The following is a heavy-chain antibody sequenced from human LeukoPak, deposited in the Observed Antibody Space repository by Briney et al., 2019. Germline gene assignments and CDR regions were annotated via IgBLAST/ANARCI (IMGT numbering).Heavy chain of an antibody. CDR2: ISYDGTNK. CDR1: GFTFSSYA. J-gene: IGHJ6*03. CDR3: ARDGTVIAAWVYYYYYMDV. Sequence: GGSLRLSCAASGFTFSSYAMHWVRQAPGKGLEWVAVISYDGTNKYYADSVKGRFTISRDNSKNTLYLQMNSLRAEDTAVYYCARDGTVIAAWVYYYYYMDVWGKGTTVTVSS. V-gene: IGHV3-30*04. D-gene: IGHD3-22*01.